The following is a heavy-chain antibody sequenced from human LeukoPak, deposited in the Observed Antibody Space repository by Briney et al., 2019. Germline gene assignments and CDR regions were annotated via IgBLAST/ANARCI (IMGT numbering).Heavy chain of an antibody. CDR2: ISAYNGNT. D-gene: IGHD3-22*01. Sequence: GSVKVSCKASGYIFTSYGISGVGQAPGQGLEWMGWISAYNGNTDYAQKLQGRVTMTTDTSTSTAYMELRSLRSDDTAVYYCEAGRLNYYDSSGLFDYWGQGTLVTVSS. CDR3: EAGRLNYYDSSGLFDY. CDR1: GYIFTSYG. V-gene: IGHV1-18*01. J-gene: IGHJ4*02.